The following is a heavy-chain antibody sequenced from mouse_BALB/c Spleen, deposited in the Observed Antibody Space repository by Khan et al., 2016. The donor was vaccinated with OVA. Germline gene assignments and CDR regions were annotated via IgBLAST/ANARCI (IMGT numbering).Heavy chain of an antibody. D-gene: IGHD1-1*01. CDR2: IYPFNANT. CDR1: GYTFTSYV. V-gene: IGHV1S136*01. J-gene: IGHJ3*01. Sequence: VQLQQSGPELLKPGASVKMSCKASGYTFTSYVMHWVKQKPGPGEQWLEHIYPFNANTKYSEKFKGKATLTSDTSSNTAYMELSSLTSEDSAVYYCATQGSTYTWFAYWGQGTLVTVSA. CDR3: ATQGSTYTWFAY.